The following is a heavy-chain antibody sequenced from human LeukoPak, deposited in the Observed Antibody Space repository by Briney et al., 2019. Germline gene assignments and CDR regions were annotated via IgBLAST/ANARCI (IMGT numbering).Heavy chain of an antibody. CDR3: ARDTADTALDLWFDL. J-gene: IGHJ5*02. V-gene: IGHV1-46*01. CDR1: GYTFTGYY. Sequence: ASVRVSCKASGYTFTGYYIHWVRQAPGQGLEWMGVINPSGGSTSYAQTFQGRVTMTRDTSTSTVYMELSSLRSEDTAVYYCARDTADTALDLWFDLWGQGTLVTVSS. CDR2: INPSGGST. D-gene: IGHD5-18*01.